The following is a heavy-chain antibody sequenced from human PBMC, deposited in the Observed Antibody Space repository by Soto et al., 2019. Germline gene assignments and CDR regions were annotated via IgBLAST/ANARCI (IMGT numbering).Heavy chain of an antibody. CDR3: VRDAVVSGVDYFDY. CDR2: IRQDGGDK. Sequence: GGSLRLSCAASGFTFSTYWMSWVRQAPGKGLEWVANIRQDGGDKYFQDSVKGRFTISRDNAKNSVYLEMNSLRVEDTAIYYCVRDAVVSGVDYFDYWG. J-gene: IGHJ4*01. V-gene: IGHV3-7*01. D-gene: IGHD2-8*01. CDR1: GFTFSTYW.